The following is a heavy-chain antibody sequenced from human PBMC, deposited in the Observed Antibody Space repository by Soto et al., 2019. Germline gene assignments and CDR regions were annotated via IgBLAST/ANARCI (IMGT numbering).Heavy chain of an antibody. CDR3: ARGNYYDSSGYYHYFDY. V-gene: IGHV4-30-2*01. CDR2: IYHSGST. CDR1: GGSISSGGYS. Sequence: QLQLQESGSGLVKPSQTLSLTCAVSGGSISSGGYSWSWIRQPPGKGLGGIGYIYHSGSTYYNPSLKSRVTRSVDRSKTQFSLKLSSVTAADTAGYYCARGNYYDSSGYYHYFDYWGQGTLVTVSS. J-gene: IGHJ4*02. D-gene: IGHD3-22*01.